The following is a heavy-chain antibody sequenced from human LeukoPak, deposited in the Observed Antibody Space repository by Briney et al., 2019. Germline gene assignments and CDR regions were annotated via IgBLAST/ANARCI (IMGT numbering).Heavy chain of an antibody. CDR1: GGSISRSSYW. CDR2: IHYGGTT. Sequence: SETLSLTXTVSGGSISRSSYWWDWIRQPPGKGLEWIGSIHYGGTTYYNPSLKSRVTVSVDTSKMQFSLKLSSVTAADTAVYYCATRAMGTKSIDYWGQGTLVTVSS. CDR3: ATRAMGTKSIDY. D-gene: IGHD1-7*01. J-gene: IGHJ4*02. V-gene: IGHV4-39*01.